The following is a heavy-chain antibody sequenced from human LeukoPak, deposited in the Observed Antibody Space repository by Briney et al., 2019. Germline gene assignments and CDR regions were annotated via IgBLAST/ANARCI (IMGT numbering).Heavy chain of an antibody. CDR2: ISSSSSYI. CDR1: GFPFSSYS. V-gene: IGHV3-21*01. J-gene: IGHJ4*02. Sequence: GGSLRLSCAASGFPFSSYSMNWVRQAPGKGLGWVSSISSSSSYIYYADSVKGRFTISRDNAKSSLYLQMNSLRAEDTAVYYCARSPVYPAMVMGDYWGQGTLVTVSS. D-gene: IGHD5-18*01. CDR3: ARSPVYPAMVMGDY.